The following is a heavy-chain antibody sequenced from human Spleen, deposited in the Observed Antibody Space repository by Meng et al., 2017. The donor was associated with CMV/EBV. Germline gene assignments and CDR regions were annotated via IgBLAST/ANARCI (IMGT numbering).Heavy chain of an antibody. CDR1: DGTVKGYA. V-gene: IGHV1-69*05. CDR2: IIPSFGTT. J-gene: IGHJ2*01. D-gene: IGHD6-13*01. CDR3: TSVRSRSWHWYSDL. Sequence: KTSDGTVKGYASNWVRQAAGQVLGWRGGIIPSFGTTNNAQKFQGRVTVTTESTRKVYMELSSLRSEDTAIYYCTSVRSRSWHWYSDLWGRGTLVTVSS.